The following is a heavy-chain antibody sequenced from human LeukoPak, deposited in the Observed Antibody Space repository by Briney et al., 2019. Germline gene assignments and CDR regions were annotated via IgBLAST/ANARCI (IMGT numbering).Heavy chain of an antibody. J-gene: IGHJ4*02. D-gene: IGHD3/OR15-3a*01. Sequence: SETLSLTCTVSGASISSGGYSWNWIRQPLGKTLEWIGYIYHSGNTDYNPSLRSRVTISIDTSKNQFSLKLTSVTAADTAVYYCARQTGSGLFILPGGQGTLVTVSS. CDR3: ARQTGSGLFILP. CDR1: GASISSGGYS. V-gene: IGHV4-30-2*03. CDR2: IYHSGNT.